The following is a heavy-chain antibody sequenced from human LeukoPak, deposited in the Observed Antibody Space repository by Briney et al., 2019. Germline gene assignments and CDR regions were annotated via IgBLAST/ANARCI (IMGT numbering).Heavy chain of an antibody. J-gene: IGHJ4*02. CDR3: GRRRGMGSLDY. Sequence: GGSLRLSCAASGFTFSSYWMSWVRQAPGKGLEWVANVKQDGSEKNCVDSVRGRFTISRDNAKNSLYLQMNSLRAEDTAVYYCGRRRGMGSLDYWGQGTLVTVSS. CDR1: GFTFSSYW. V-gene: IGHV3-7*03. D-gene: IGHD2-8*01. CDR2: VKQDGSEK.